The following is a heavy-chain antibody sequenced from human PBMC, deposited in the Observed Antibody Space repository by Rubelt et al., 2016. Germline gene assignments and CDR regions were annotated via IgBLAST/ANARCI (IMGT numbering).Heavy chain of an antibody. D-gene: IGHD3-10*01. CDR3: ARIPGSGSSEINWFDP. CDR1: GYRFTSYW. CDR2: IAPGDSYT. V-gene: IGHV5-10-1*03. J-gene: IGHJ5*02. Sequence: EVQLVQSGAAVKKPGGSLRISCKGSGYRFTSYWISWVRQMPGKGLAGRGRIAPGDSYTNYSPSVQGHVTISADKSISTAYLQWSSLKASDTAMYYCARIPGSGSSEINWFDPWGQGTLVTVSS.